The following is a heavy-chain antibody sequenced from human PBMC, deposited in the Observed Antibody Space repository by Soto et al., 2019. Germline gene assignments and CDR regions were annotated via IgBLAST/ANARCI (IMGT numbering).Heavy chain of an antibody. CDR1: GFTFSSYA. Sequence: GGSLRLSCAASGFTFSSYAMSWVRQAPGKGLEWVSAISGSGGSTYYADSVKGRFTISRDNSKNTLYLQMNSLRAEDTAVYYCAKNVRFLEWLLNDAFDIWGQGTMVTVSS. V-gene: IGHV3-23*01. CDR2: ISGSGGST. D-gene: IGHD3-3*01. CDR3: AKNVRFLEWLLNDAFDI. J-gene: IGHJ3*02.